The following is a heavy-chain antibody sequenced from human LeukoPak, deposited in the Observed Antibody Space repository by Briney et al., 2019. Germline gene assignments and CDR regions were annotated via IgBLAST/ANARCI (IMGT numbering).Heavy chain of an antibody. CDR2: INPNSGGT. Sequence: ASARVSCKASGYTFTGYYTHWVRQAPGQGLERMGWINPNSGGTNYAQKFQGRVTMTRDTSISTAYMELSRLRSDDTAVYYCARGSSWYIDYFDYWGQGTLVTVSS. CDR1: GYTFTGYY. V-gene: IGHV1-2*02. CDR3: ARGSSWYIDYFDY. D-gene: IGHD6-13*01. J-gene: IGHJ4*02.